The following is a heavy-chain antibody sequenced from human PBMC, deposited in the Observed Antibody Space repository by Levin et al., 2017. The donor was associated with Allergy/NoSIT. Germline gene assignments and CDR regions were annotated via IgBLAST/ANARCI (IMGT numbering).Heavy chain of an antibody. D-gene: IGHD2-15*01. CDR2: INAGNGDT. J-gene: IGHJ4*02. CDR1: GYTFSSYT. V-gene: IGHV1-3*01. CDR3: ARDFCSGTTCSLFGY. Sequence: ALVKVSCKASGYTFSSYTIHWVRQVPGQRLEWMGWINAGNGDTSLSQKFPGRIAITRDASTNTISLELRSLRSEDTAVYFCARDFCSGTTCSLFGYWGQGTLVTVST.